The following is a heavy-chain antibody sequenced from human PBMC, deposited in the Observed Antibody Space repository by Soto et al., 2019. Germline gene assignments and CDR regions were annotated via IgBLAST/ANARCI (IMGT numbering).Heavy chain of an antibody. D-gene: IGHD3-16*01. CDR3: VKDVLPGGADY. J-gene: IGHJ4*02. V-gene: IGHV3-9*02. CDR1: GFTSNDYA. Sequence: GGSLRLSCSASGFTSNDYAMHWVRQAPGKGLEWVSGIYYNSDRIDYGDSVKGRFATSRDNAKNSLYLQMNSLRPEDTAVYYCVKDVLPGGADYWGPGTLVTVSS. CDR2: IYYNSDRI.